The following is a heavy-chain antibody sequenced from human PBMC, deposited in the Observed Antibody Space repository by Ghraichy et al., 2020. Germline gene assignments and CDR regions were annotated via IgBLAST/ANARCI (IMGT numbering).Heavy chain of an antibody. V-gene: IGHV4-30-4*01. Sequence: SETLSLTCTVSGGSISSGDYYWSWIRQPPGKGLEWIGYIYYSGRTYYNPSLKSRVTISVDTSKNQFSLKLSSVTAAAPAVYYCARVLPQGYCRSTSCYANDAFDIWGQGTMVTVSS. CDR1: GGSISSGDYY. CDR3: ARVLPQGYCRSTSCYANDAFDI. CDR2: IYYSGRT. J-gene: IGHJ3*02. D-gene: IGHD2-2*01.